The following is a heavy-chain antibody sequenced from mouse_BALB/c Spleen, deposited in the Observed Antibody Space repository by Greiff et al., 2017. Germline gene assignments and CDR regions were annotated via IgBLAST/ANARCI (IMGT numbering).Heavy chain of an antibody. CDR2: IWSGGST. CDR3: ARIDYDGGYFDV. CDR1: GFSLTSYG. J-gene: IGHJ1*01. V-gene: IGHV2-2*02. D-gene: IGHD2-3*01. Sequence: QVQLQQSGPGLVQPSQSLSITCTVSGFSLTSYGVHWVRQSPGKGLEWLGVIWSGGSTDYNAAFISRLSISKDNSKSQVFFKMNSLQANDTAIYYCARIDYDGGYFDVWGAGTTVTVSS.